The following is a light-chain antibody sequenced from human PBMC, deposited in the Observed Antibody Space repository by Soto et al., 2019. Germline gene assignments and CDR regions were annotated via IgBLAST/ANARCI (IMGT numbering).Light chain of an antibody. CDR1: QSVSSY. CDR3: LQRSNWPT. CDR2: DAS. Sequence: EIVLTQSPATLSLSPGERATLSCRASQSVSSYLAWYQQKPGQAPRLLIYDASNRATGIPARFSGSGSGTDFTLTIISLEPEDFAVYYCLQRSNWPTFGQGTKVEIK. J-gene: IGKJ1*01. V-gene: IGKV3-11*01.